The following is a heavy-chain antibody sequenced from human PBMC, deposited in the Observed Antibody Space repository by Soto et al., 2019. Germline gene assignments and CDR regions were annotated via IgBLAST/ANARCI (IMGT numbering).Heavy chain of an antibody. CDR2: ISSDGSVK. V-gene: IGHV3-30*03. J-gene: IGHJ4*02. D-gene: IGHD2-8*02. CDR3: TGEFASGY. Sequence: QVQMAESGGGVGQHGRSLRLSCAATGFTFSRYGMHWVRQARGKGLEWVADISSDGSVKFYPDSVKGRFTISRDNSKSTLYLQMDSLRVEDTAAYYCTGEFASGYWGQGTLVTVSS. CDR1: GFTFSRYG.